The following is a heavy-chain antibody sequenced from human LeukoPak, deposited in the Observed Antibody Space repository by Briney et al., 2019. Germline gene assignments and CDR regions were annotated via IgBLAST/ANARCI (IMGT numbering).Heavy chain of an antibody. V-gene: IGHV3-48*03. CDR2: IRSSGSTI. D-gene: IGHD2-15*01. J-gene: IGHJ3*02. Sequence: GGSLRLSCVASGFTFSSHEMNWVRQGPGKGLEWVSYIRSSGSTIYADSVKGRFVISRDNAKNSLYLQMNSLRVEDTAVYYCARGGYCSGGTCYRFNAFDIWGQGTMVTASS. CDR1: GFTFSSHE. CDR3: ARGGYCSGGTCYRFNAFDI.